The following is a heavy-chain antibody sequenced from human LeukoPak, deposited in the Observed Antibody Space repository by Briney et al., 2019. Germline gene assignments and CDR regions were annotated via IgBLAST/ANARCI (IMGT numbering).Heavy chain of an antibody. V-gene: IGHV4-59*01. CDR1: GGSFSGYY. J-gene: IGHJ6*03. CDR2: IYYSGST. Sequence: PSETLSLTCAVYGGSFSGYYWSWIRQPPGKGLEWIGYIYYSGSTNYNPSLKSRVTISVDTSKNQFSLKLSSVTAADTAVYYCARASHYSSGSLYYYYYYYMDVWGKGTTVTISS. CDR3: ARASHYSSGSLYYYYYYYMDV. D-gene: IGHD6-19*01.